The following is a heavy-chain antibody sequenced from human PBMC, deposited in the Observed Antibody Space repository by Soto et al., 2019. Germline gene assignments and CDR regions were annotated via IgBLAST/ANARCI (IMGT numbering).Heavy chain of an antibody. CDR1: GGSISSSSYY. J-gene: IGHJ5*02. V-gene: IGHV4-39*01. CDR3: ARLFKVVVAATPRVRWFDP. CDR2: IYYSRST. D-gene: IGHD2-15*01. Sequence: SETLSLTCTVSGGSISSSSYYWGWIRQSPGKGLEWIGNIYYSRSTYYNPSLKSRVTISVDTSKNQFSLKLNSVTAADTAVYYCARLFKVVVAATPRVRWFDPWGQGTLVTVSS.